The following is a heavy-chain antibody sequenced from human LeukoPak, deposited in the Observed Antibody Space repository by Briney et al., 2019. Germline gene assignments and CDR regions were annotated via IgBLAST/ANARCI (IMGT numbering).Heavy chain of an antibody. Sequence: PGGSLRLSCAASGFTFSSYWMSWVRQAPGKGLEWVANIKQDGSEKYYVDSVKGRFTISRDNAKNSLYLQMNSLRAEDTAVYYCAREDTVVPAALGPYNWFDPWGQGTLVTVSS. J-gene: IGHJ5*02. CDR3: AREDTVVPAALGPYNWFDP. CDR2: IKQDGSEK. D-gene: IGHD2-2*01. V-gene: IGHV3-7*01. CDR1: GFTFSSYW.